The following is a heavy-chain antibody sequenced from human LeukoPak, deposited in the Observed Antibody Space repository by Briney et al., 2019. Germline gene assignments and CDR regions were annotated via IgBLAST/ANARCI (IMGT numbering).Heavy chain of an antibody. CDR1: GFTVSTNY. V-gene: IGHV3-66*02. J-gene: IGHJ6*02. CDR3: ARDQNV. CDR2: TNSGGTT. Sequence: PGRSLRLSCAASGFTVSTNYMSWVRQAPGKGLEWVSVTNSGGTTHYAESVKGRFTISRDNSKNTVYLQMNSLRTEDTAVYYCARDQNVWGQGTTVTVSS.